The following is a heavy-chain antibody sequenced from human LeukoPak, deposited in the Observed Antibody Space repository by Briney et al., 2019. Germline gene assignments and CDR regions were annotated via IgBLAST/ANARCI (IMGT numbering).Heavy chain of an antibody. D-gene: IGHD3-10*01. J-gene: IGHJ4*02. Sequence: GGSLRLSCAASGFTFSNAWMSWVRQAPGKGLEWVGRIKSKTDGGTTDYAAPVKGRFTISRDDSENTLYLQMNSLKTEDTAVYYCTMHYYGSGSYNSFDYWGQGTLVTVSS. CDR2: IKSKTDGGTT. CDR1: GFTFSNAW. CDR3: TMHYYGSGSYNSFDY. V-gene: IGHV3-15*01.